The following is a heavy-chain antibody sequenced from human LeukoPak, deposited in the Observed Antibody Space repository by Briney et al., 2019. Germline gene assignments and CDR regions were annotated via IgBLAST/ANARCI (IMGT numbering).Heavy chain of an antibody. CDR3: ARVSLLSYDSSGNDY. CDR2: IYYSGST. V-gene: IGHV4-31*03. CDR1: GGSISSGGYY. Sequence: SETLSLTCTVSGGSISSGGYYWSWIRQHPGKGLEWIGYIYYSGSTYYNPSLKSRVTISVDTSKNQFSLKLSSVTAADTAVYYCARVSLLSYDSSGNDYWGQGTLVTVSS. D-gene: IGHD3-22*01. J-gene: IGHJ4*02.